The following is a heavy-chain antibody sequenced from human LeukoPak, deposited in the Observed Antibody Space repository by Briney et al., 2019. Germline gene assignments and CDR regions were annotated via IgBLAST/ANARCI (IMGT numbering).Heavy chain of an antibody. J-gene: IGHJ2*01. CDR2: ISVGGGAM. D-gene: IGHD6-13*01. Sequence: GGSLRRSCAASGFTFSGYEMIWVRQAPGKGLEWVSYISVGGGAMFYADSVKGRFTTSRDDPKNSLYLQMNSLRDDDTAIYYCARKTDRPGAVGRDRYFDLWGRGTLITVSS. CDR1: GFTFSGYE. V-gene: IGHV3-48*03. CDR3: ARKTDRPGAVGRDRYFDL.